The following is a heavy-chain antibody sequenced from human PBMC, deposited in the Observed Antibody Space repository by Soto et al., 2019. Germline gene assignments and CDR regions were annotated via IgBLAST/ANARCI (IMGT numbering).Heavy chain of an antibody. CDR3: ARDFTVTTGMYYFDY. J-gene: IGHJ4*02. CDR2: IYTSGST. CDR1: GGSISSYY. V-gene: IGHV4-4*07. Sequence: SETLSLTCTVSGGSISSYYWSWIRHPAGKGLEWIGRIYTSGSTNYNPSLKSRVTMSVDTSKNQFSLKLSSVTAADTAVYYCARDFTVTTGMYYFDYWGQGTLVTVSS. D-gene: IGHD4-4*01.